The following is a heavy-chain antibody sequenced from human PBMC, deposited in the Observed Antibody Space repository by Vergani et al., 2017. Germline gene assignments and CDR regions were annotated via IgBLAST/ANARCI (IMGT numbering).Heavy chain of an antibody. V-gene: IGHV4-59*10. Sequence: QVQLQQWGAGLLKPSETLSLTCAVYGGSFSGYYWSWIRQPAGKGLEWIGRIYTSGSTNYNPSLKSRVTMSVDTSKNQFSLKLSSVTAADTAVYYCARDETYYYGSGSYKPTSDAFDIWGQGTMVTVSS. CDR1: GGSFSGYY. D-gene: IGHD3-10*01. J-gene: IGHJ3*02. CDR3: ARDETYYYGSGSYKPTSDAFDI. CDR2: IYTSGST.